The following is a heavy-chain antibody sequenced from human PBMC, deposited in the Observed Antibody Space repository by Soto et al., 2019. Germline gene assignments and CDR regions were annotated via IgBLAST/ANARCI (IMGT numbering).Heavy chain of an antibody. CDR2: IYYSGST. Sequence: QLQLQESGPGLVKPSETLSLTCTVSGGSISSSSYYWGWIRQPSGKGLEWIGSIYYSGSTYYNPSLKSRVTISVDTSKNQFSLKLSSVTAADTAVYYCAKTQAGCSGGSCYSYYYYGMDVWGQGTTVTVSS. J-gene: IGHJ6*02. V-gene: IGHV4-39*01. CDR1: GGSISSSSYY. D-gene: IGHD2-15*01. CDR3: AKTQAGCSGGSCYSYYYYGMDV.